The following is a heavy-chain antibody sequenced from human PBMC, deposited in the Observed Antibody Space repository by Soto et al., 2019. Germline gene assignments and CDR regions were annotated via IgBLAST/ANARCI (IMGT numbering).Heavy chain of an antibody. D-gene: IGHD1-26*01. Sequence: SETLSLTCAVSGGSISSGGYSWSWIRQPPGKGLEWIGYIYHSGSTYYNPSLKSRVTISVDRSKNQFSLKLSSVTAADTAVYYCAREGGYAGAILHWGQGTLVTVSS. J-gene: IGHJ4*02. CDR3: AREGGYAGAILH. CDR2: IYHSGST. CDR1: GGSISSGGYS. V-gene: IGHV4-30-2*01.